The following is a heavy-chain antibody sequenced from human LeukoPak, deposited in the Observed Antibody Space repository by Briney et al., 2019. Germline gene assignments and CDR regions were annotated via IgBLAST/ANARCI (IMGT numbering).Heavy chain of an antibody. D-gene: IGHD5-12*01. CDR1: GGSISSGGYY. CDR3: ARDRYSGYDYATYGMDV. V-gene: IGHV4-31*03. CDR2: IYYRGST. Sequence: SQTLSLTCTVSGGSISSGGYYWSWIRQHPGTGLEWIGYIYYRGSTYYNPSLKSRVTISVDTSKNQFSLKLNSVTAADTAVYFCARDRYSGYDYATYGMDVWGQGTTVTVSS. J-gene: IGHJ6*02.